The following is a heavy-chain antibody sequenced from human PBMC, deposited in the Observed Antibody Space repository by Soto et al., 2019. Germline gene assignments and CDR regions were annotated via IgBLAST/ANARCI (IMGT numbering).Heavy chain of an antibody. D-gene: IGHD2-2*02. CDR1: GGSFSGYY. V-gene: IGHV4-34*01. Sequence: SETLSLTCAVYGGSFSGYYWSWIRQPPGKGLEWIGEINHSGSTNYNPSLKSRVTISVDTSKNQISLKLSSVTAADTAVYYCARSRVVPAAILRGDYYYYGMDVWGQGTTVTVSS. CDR3: ARSRVVPAAILRGDYYYYGMDV. CDR2: INHSGST. J-gene: IGHJ6*02.